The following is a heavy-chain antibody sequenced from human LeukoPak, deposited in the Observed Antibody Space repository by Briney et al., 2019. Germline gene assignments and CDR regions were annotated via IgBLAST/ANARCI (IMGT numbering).Heavy chain of an antibody. V-gene: IGHV1-2*02. CDR2: INPNSGGT. CDR3: ARDGGYCSSTSCYTDYYYMDV. D-gene: IGHD2-2*02. CDR1: GYTFTGYY. J-gene: IGHJ6*03. Sequence: GASVKVSCKASGYTFTGYYMHWVRQAPGQGLERMGWINPNSGGTNYAQKFQGRVTMTRDTSISTAYMELSRLRSDDTAVYYCARDGGYCSSTSCYTDYYYMDVWGKGTTVTVSS.